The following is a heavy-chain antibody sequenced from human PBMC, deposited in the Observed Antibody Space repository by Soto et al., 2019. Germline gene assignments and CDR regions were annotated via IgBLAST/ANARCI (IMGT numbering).Heavy chain of an antibody. Sequence: QVQLQQWGAGLLKPSETLSLTCAVYGGSFSGYYWSWIRQPPGKGLEWIGEINHSGSTNYNPSLKRRVTISVDTSKNQFSLKLSSVTAADTAVYYCARGLGSSSWYGYWGQGTLVTVSS. CDR3: ARGLGSSSWYGY. V-gene: IGHV4-34*01. J-gene: IGHJ4*02. CDR2: INHSGST. D-gene: IGHD6-13*01. CDR1: GGSFSGYY.